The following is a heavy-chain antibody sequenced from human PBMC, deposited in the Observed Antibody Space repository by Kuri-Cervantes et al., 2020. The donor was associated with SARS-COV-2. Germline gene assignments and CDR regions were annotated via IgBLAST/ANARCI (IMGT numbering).Heavy chain of an antibody. CDR2: VKTNSGNT. CDR1: ETTFPNYD. V-gene: IGHV1-8*01. Sequence: ASVKVSCKAPETTFPNYDINWVRQATGQGLEWMGMVKTNSGNTLYAQIFQGRVTMTRDTSTSTVYMELSSLTSEGTAIYYCYCAPKEGFDSWGQGTLVTVSS. D-gene: IGHD2-21*01. J-gene: IGHJ4*02. CDR3: YCAPKEGFDS.